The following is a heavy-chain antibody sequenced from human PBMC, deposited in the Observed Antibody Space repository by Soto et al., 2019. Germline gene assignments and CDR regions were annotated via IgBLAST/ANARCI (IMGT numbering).Heavy chain of an antibody. V-gene: IGHV4-39*01. D-gene: IGHD5-18*01. Sequence: SETLSLTCTVSGGSISSSSYYWGWIRLPPGKGLEWIGSIYYSGSTYYNPSLKSRVTISVDTSKNQFSLKLSSVTAADTAVYYCAKRTHGYSYARNYYYYGMDVWGQGTTVTVSS. CDR2: IYYSGST. CDR3: AKRTHGYSYARNYYYYGMDV. J-gene: IGHJ6*02. CDR1: GGSISSSSYY.